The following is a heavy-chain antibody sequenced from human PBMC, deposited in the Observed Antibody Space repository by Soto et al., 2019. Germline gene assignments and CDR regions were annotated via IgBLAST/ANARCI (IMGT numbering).Heavy chain of an antibody. D-gene: IGHD3-3*01. CDR2: IYRSVST. J-gene: IGHJ6*02. Sequence: PSETLSLTCAVSGYSISSGYYWGWIRQPPVKGLELIWSIYRSVSTYYNPSLKSRVTISVDTSKNQFSLKLSSVTAADTAVYYCARGKTYYDFWSGPPRYYYYGMDVWGQGTTVTVSS. CDR3: ARGKTYYDFWSGPPRYYYYGMDV. CDR1: GYSISSGYY. V-gene: IGHV4-38-2*01.